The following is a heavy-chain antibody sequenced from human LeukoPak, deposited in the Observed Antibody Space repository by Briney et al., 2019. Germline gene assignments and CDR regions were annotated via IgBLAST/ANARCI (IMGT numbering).Heavy chain of an antibody. CDR1: GGSISSYS. D-gene: IGHD3-22*01. J-gene: IGHJ3*02. V-gene: IGHV4-59*01. CDR3: ARRHYYDSSGYYYLAFDI. CDR2: IYYSGST. Sequence: SETLSLTCTVSGGSISSYSWSWLRQPPGKGLEWIGSIYYSGSTNYNPSHKSRVTISVDTSKNQFSLELSSVTAADTAVYYCARRHYYDSSGYYYLAFDIWGQGTMVTVSS.